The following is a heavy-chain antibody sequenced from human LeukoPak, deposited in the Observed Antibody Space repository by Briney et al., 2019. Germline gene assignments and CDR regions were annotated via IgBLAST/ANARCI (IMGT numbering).Heavy chain of an antibody. CDR2: IIPIFGTA. CDR3: ASDYYDSSGYLSVWYYGMDV. Sequence: SVKVSCKASGGTFSSYAISWVRQAPGQGLELMGGIIPIFGTANYAQKFQGRVTITADESTSTAYMELSSLRSEDTAVYYCASDYYDSSGYLSVWYYGMDVWGQGTTVTVSS. CDR1: GGTFSSYA. V-gene: IGHV1-69*01. D-gene: IGHD3-22*01. J-gene: IGHJ6*02.